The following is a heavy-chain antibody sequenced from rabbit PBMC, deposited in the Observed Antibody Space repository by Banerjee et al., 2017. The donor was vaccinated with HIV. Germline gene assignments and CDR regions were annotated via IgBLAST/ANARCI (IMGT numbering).Heavy chain of an antibody. V-gene: IGHV1S45*01. CDR2: IYAGSSGST. CDR3: AEDTYGYTYFNL. J-gene: IGHJ4*01. Sequence: QEQLEESGGDLVKPEGSLTLTCTASGFSFSNGYVMCWVRQAPGKGLEWIGCIYAGSSGSTYYANWAKGRFTISKTSSTTVTLQMTSLTAADTATYFCAEDTYGYTYFNLWGPGTLVTVS. D-gene: IGHD6-1*01. CDR1: GFSFSNGYV.